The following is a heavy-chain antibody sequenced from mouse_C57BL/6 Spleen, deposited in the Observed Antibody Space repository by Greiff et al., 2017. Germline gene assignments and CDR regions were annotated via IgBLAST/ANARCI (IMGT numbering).Heavy chain of an antibody. CDR1: GYTFTSYT. D-gene: IGHD2-10*01. CDR3: AREGTYSPFAY. V-gene: IGHV1-4*01. CDR2: INPSSGYT. Sequence: QVQLQQSGAELARPGASVKMSCKASGYTFTSYTMHWVKQRPGQGLEWIGYINPSSGYTKYNQKFKDKATLTADKSSSTAYMQLSSLTSEDSAVYYCAREGTYSPFAYWCQGTLVTVSA. J-gene: IGHJ3*01.